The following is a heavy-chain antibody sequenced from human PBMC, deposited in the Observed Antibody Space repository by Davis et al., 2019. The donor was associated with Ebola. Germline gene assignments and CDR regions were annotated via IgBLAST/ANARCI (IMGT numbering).Heavy chain of an antibody. CDR3: ARSATVLVVYTMRY. V-gene: IGHV1-46*01. D-gene: IGHD2-8*02. Sequence: ASAQVSCNASGYTFTSYYLHSVRQAPGQGLEWMGIINPGGGSTSYAQTFQGRVTMTRDMSTSTVDMELSSPRSGDTAVYYCARSATVLVVYTMRYWGQGTLVTVSS. CDR2: INPGGGST. J-gene: IGHJ4*02. CDR1: GYTFTSYY.